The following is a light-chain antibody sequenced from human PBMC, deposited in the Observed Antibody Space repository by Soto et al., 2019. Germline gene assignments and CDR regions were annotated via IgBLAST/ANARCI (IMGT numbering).Light chain of an antibody. V-gene: IGLV2-18*02. CDR2: EVS. CDR1: SSDVGSYNR. Sequence: QSALTPPPSVSGSPGQSVTISCTGTSSDVGSYNRVSWYQQPPGTAPKLMIYEVSNRPSGVPDRFSGSKSGNTASLTISGLQAEEEAYYYCSSYTSSSTSDVVFGGGTKLTVL. J-gene: IGLJ2*01. CDR3: SSYTSSSTSDVV.